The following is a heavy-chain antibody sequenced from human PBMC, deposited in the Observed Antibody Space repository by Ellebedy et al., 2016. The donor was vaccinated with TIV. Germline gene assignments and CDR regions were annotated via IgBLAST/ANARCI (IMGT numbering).Heavy chain of an antibody. Sequence: SGPTLVKPTQTLTLTCTVSGFSLSTSGMCASWIRQPPGKALEWLARIDWVDDKYYGTSLKTRLTISKDTSKNQVVLTMTNMDPVDTATYYCARTAAYSGMEVRDFDYWGQGTLVTVSS. D-gene: IGHD1-26*01. V-gene: IGHV2-70*11. CDR1: GFSLSTSGMC. J-gene: IGHJ4*02. CDR2: IDWVDDK. CDR3: ARTAAYSGMEVRDFDY.